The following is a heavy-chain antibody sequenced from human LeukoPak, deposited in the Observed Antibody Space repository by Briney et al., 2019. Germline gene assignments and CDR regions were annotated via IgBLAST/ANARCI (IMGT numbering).Heavy chain of an antibody. Sequence: GGSLRLSCAVSGITLSNYGMSWVRQAPGKGLEWVAGISGSGGSTNYADSVKGRFTISRDNPKNTLYLQMNSLRAEDTAVYYCAKASGSGSPPYYYMDVWGKGTTVTVSS. V-gene: IGHV3-23*01. CDR2: ISGSGGST. J-gene: IGHJ6*03. D-gene: IGHD3-10*01. CDR3: AKASGSGSPPYYYMDV. CDR1: GITLSNYG.